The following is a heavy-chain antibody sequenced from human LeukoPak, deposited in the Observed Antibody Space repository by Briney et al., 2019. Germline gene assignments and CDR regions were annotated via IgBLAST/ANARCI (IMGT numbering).Heavy chain of an antibody. Sequence: GGSLRLSCAASGFXVSSNYMSWVRQAPGKGLEWVSVIDSGGSTYYADSVKGRFTISRDNSKNTLYLQMNSLRAEDTAVYYCGRETYYYDRSGYYIGYWGQGTLVTVSS. J-gene: IGHJ4*02. CDR3: GRETYYYDRSGYYIGY. D-gene: IGHD3-22*01. CDR1: GFXVSSNY. V-gene: IGHV3-66*01. CDR2: IDSGGST.